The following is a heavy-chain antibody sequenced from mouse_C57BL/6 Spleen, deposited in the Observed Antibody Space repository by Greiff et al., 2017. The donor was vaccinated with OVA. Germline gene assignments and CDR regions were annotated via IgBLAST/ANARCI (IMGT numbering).Heavy chain of an antibody. CDR2: IDPSDSYT. J-gene: IGHJ1*03. V-gene: IGHV1-69*01. Sequence: QVQLKQPGAELVMPGASVKLSCKASGYTFTSYWMHWVKQRPGQGLEWIGEIDPSDSYTNYNQKFKGKSTLTVDKSSSTAYMQLSSLTSEDSAVYYCARKDYSNYGYFDVWGTGTTVTVSS. D-gene: IGHD2-5*01. CDR3: ARKDYSNYGYFDV. CDR1: GYTFTSYW.